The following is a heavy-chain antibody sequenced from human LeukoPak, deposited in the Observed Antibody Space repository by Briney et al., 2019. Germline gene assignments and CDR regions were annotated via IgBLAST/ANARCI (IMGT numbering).Heavy chain of an antibody. CDR3: ARSVRGDDY. D-gene: IGHD3-10*01. J-gene: IGHJ4*02. CDR1: GYSISSGYY. V-gene: IGHV4-38-2*01. CDR2: IYHSGST. Sequence: SETLSLTCAVSGYSISSGYYWGWIRQPPGKGLEWIGSIYHSGSTYYNPSLKSRVTISVDTSKNQFSLKLSSVTAADTAVYYCARSVRGDDYWGQGTLVTVSS.